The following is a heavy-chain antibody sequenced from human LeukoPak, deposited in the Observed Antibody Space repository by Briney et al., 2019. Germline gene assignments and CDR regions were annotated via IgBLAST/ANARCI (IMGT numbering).Heavy chain of an antibody. CDR3: ARGYSSGWYVNWFDP. CDR2: IYYSGST. Sequence: SETLSLTXTVSGGSISSYYWSWSRQPPGKGLEWIGYIYYSGSTNYNPSLKSRVTISVDTSKNQFSLKLSSVTAAGTAVYYCARGYSSGWYVNWFDPWGQGTLVTVSS. D-gene: IGHD6-19*01. J-gene: IGHJ5*02. V-gene: IGHV4-59*01. CDR1: GGSISSYY.